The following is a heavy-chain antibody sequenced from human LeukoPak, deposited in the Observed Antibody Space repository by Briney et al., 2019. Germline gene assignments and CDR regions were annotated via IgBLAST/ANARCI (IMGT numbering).Heavy chain of an antibody. V-gene: IGHV3-30*04. J-gene: IGHJ4*02. CDR1: GFTFSSYA. D-gene: IGHD2-21*02. CDR3: ARDILAYCGGDCSFDY. Sequence: GGSLRLSCAASGFTFSSYAMHWVRQALGKGLEWVAVISYDGSNKYYADSVKGRFTISRDNSKNTLYLQMNSLRAEDTAVYYCARDILAYCGGDCSFDYWGQGTLVTVSS. CDR2: ISYDGSNK.